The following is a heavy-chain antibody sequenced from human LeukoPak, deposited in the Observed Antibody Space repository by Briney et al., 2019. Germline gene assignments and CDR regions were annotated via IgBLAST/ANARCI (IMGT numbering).Heavy chain of an antibody. V-gene: IGHV1-69*04. D-gene: IGHD5-18*01. CDR1: GYTFTSYS. Sequence: AVKVSSKASGYTFTSYSISWGRASPGQGGGWVWRLIPILGIANYAQKFQGSVTIAADKSTSTAYMELSSLRSEDTAVYYCPRDSKSPGYSSYYFDYWGERTLVTVSS. CDR3: PRDSKSPGYSSYYFDY. CDR2: LIPILGIA. J-gene: IGHJ4*02.